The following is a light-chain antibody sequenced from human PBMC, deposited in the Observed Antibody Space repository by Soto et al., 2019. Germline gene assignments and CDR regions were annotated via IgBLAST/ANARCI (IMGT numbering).Light chain of an antibody. CDR2: EVS. V-gene: IGLV2-23*02. J-gene: IGLJ1*01. CDR1: SSDVGSYNL. Sequence: QSVLTQPASVSGSPGQSTTISCTGTSSDVGSYNLVSWYQQHPGKAPKLMIYEVSKRPSGVSNRFSGSKSGNTASLTISGLQAEDEAHYYCCSYAGSSTYVFGTGTQ. CDR3: CSYAGSSTYV.